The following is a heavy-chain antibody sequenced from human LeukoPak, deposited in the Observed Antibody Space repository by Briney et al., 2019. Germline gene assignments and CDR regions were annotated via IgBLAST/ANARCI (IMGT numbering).Heavy chain of an antibody. CDR2: IYYSGST. Sequence: SETLSLTCTVSGGSINGYYWSWIRQPPGKGLEWIGYIYYSGSTNYNPSLKSRVTISVDTSKNQFSLKLSSVTAADTALYYCARIDVEMATATYHTFDPWGQGILVTVSS. D-gene: IGHD5-24*01. CDR1: GGSINGYY. J-gene: IGHJ5*02. CDR3: ARIDVEMATATYHTFDP. V-gene: IGHV4-59*01.